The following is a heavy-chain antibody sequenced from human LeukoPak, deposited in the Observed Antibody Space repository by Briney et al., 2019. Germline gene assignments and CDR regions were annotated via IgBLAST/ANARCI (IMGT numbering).Heavy chain of an antibody. D-gene: IGHD2-15*01. CDR2: IYISGTT. J-gene: IGHJ4*03. Sequence: PSETLSLTCSVSGASINTHYWTWIRQPAGKGLEWIGRIYISGTTNYSPSLEGRVTMSVDTSKNQFSLNLIPVTAADTAVYYCARALNPLPGTYYFDYWGQGTTVAVSS. V-gene: IGHV4-4*07. CDR3: ARALNPLPGTYYFDY. CDR1: GASINTHY.